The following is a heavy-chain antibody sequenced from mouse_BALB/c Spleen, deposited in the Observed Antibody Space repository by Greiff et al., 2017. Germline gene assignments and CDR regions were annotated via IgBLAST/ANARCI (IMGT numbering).Heavy chain of an antibody. J-gene: IGHJ2*01. CDR2: ISTYYGDA. Sequence: VQLVESGAELVRPGVSVKISCKGSGYTFTDYAMHWVKQSHAKSLEWIGVISTYYGDASYNQKFKGKATMTVDKSSSTAYMQLSSLTSEDSAVYFCARGKGYFDYWGQGTTLTVSS. CDR3: ARGKGYFDY. CDR1: GYTFTDYA. V-gene: IGHV1S137*01.